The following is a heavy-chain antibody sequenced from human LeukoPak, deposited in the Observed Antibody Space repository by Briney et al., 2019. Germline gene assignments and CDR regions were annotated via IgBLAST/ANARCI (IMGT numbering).Heavy chain of an antibody. Sequence: GGSLRLSCAVSGFTLSSYAMSWVRQAPGKGLEWISAISGSGGSTFYVDSVKGRFTISRDNSKNTLFLQMNSLRVEDTAVYYCAKEPSSGWIFDYWGQGTLVTVSS. D-gene: IGHD6-19*01. CDR2: ISGSGGST. J-gene: IGHJ4*02. V-gene: IGHV3-23*01. CDR3: AKEPSSGWIFDY. CDR1: GFTLSSYA.